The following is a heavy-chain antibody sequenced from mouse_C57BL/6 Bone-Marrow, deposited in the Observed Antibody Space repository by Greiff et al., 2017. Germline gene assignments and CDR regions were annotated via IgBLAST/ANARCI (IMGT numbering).Heavy chain of an antibody. V-gene: IGHV1-55*01. Sequence: QVQLQQPGAELVKPGASVKMSCKASGYTFTSYWITWVKQRPGQGLEWIGDIYPGSGSTNYNEKFKSKATLTVDTSSSTAYMQLSSLASEYSAVYYCARYGFYDGFDYWGQGTTLTVSS. CDR1: GYTFTSYW. J-gene: IGHJ2*01. CDR2: IYPGSGST. D-gene: IGHD2-3*01. CDR3: ARYGFYDGFDY.